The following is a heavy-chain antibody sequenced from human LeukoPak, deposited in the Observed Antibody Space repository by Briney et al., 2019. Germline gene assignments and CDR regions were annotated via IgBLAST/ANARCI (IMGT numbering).Heavy chain of an antibody. Sequence: PGGSLRLSCAASGFTFSSFAMNWVRQAPGKGLEWVSSISSSSSYIYYADSVKGRFTISRDNAKNSLYLQMNSLRAEDTAVYYCARADYYDSSGYYPWGQGTLVTVSS. CDR1: GFTFSSFA. J-gene: IGHJ5*02. CDR3: ARADYYDSSGYYP. V-gene: IGHV3-21*01. D-gene: IGHD3-22*01. CDR2: ISSSSSYI.